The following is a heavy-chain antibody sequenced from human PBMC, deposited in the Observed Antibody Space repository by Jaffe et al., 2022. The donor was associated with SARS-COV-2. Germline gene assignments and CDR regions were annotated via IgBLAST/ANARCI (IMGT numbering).Heavy chain of an antibody. J-gene: IGHJ2*01. D-gene: IGHD3-16*01. CDR3: ARHGIGGVSYWYFDL. CDR2: ITHSGTT. Sequence: QVQLQQWGAGLLKPSETLSLTCAVYGGSFNGDYWSWIRQSPVKGLEWIGDITHSGTTNYNPSLKSRVIISLDTSKNQFSLNLSSVTAADTAVYYCARHGIGGVSYWYFDLWGRGTQVTVSS. CDR1: GGSFNGDY. V-gene: IGHV4-34*01.